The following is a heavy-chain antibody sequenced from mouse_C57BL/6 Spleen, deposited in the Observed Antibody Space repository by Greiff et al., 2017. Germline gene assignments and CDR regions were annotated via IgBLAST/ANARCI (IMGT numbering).Heavy chain of an antibody. CDR3: ARRDYYGVYFDY. CDR2: IHPNSGST. CDR1: GYTFTSYW. Sequence: QVQLQQPGAELVKPGASVKLSCKASGYTFTSYWMHWVKQRPGQGLEWIGMIHPNSGSTNYNEKFKSKATLTVDKSSSTAYMQRSSLTSEDSAVYYCARRDYYGVYFDYWGQGTTLTVSS. V-gene: IGHV1-64*01. J-gene: IGHJ2*01. D-gene: IGHD1-1*01.